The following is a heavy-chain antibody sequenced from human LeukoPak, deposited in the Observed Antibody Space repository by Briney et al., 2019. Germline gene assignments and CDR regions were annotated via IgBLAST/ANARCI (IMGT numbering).Heavy chain of an antibody. J-gene: IGHJ6*04. D-gene: IGHD6-19*01. CDR3: ARGRIAVAGTGRYYYYGMDV. CDR2: INPSSGGT. CDR1: GYTFTGYY. Sequence: ASVKVSCKASGYTFTGYYMYWVRQAPGQGLEWMGWINPSSGGTNYAQKFQGWVTMTRDTSISTAYMELSRLRSDDTAVYYCARGRIAVAGTGRYYYYGMDVWGKGTTVTVSS. V-gene: IGHV1-2*04.